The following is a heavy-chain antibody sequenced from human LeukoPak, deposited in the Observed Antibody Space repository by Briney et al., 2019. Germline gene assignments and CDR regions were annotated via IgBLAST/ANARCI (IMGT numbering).Heavy chain of an antibody. CDR2: VSPNGETA. V-gene: IGHV3-23*01. CDR3: AKDLGWIQFGY. J-gene: IGHJ4*02. Sequence: GGSLRPSCAASGFIFRNYGMNWVRRPPGKGLEWVSGVSPNGETAYYADSVKGRFTISRDNSKNTVYLQVRSLRAEDTAVYYCAKDLGWIQFGYWGQGALVTVSS. D-gene: IGHD5-18*01. CDR1: GFIFRNYG.